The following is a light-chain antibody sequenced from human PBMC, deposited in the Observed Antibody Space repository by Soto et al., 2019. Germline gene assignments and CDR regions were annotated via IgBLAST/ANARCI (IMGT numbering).Light chain of an antibody. Sequence: QSALTQPASVSGSPGQSITISCIGTSSNVGGYKFVSWYQQHPDKAPKLMIYDVSNRPSGVSNRFSGSKSGNTASLTISGLQAEDEADYYCSSYTSRSTVVFGGGTKVTVL. CDR3: SSYTSRSTVV. V-gene: IGLV2-14*03. J-gene: IGLJ3*02. CDR2: DVS. CDR1: SSNVGGYKF.